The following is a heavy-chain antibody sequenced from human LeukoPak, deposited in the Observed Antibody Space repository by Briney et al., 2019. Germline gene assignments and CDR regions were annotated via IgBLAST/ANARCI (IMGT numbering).Heavy chain of an antibody. J-gene: IGHJ5*02. CDR1: GGSISSSSYY. V-gene: IGHV4-39*07. CDR3: AREFPYCSSISCYRYNWFDP. CDR2: IYYSGST. D-gene: IGHD2-2*01. Sequence: PSETLSLTCTVSGGSISSSSYYWGWIRQPPGKGLEWIGSIYYSGSTYYNPSLKSRVTISVDTSKNQFSLKLSSVTAADTAVYFCAREFPYCSSISCYRYNWFDPWGQGTLVTVSS.